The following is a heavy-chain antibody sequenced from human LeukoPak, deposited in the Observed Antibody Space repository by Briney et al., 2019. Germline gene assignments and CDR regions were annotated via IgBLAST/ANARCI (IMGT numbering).Heavy chain of an antibody. V-gene: IGHV4-34*01. D-gene: IGHD6-6*01. J-gene: IGHJ4*02. CDR2: INHSGST. CDR1: GASFSGYY. Sequence: SETLSLTCAVYGASFSGYYWSWIRQPPGKGLEWIGEINHSGSTNYNPSLKSRVTISVDTSKNQFSLKLSSVTAADTAVYYCARRTYSSSSPFGVLNDYWGQGTLVTVSS. CDR3: ARRTYSSSSPFGVLNDY.